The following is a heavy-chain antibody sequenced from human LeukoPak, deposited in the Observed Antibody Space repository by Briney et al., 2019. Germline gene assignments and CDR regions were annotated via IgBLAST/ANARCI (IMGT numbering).Heavy chain of an antibody. D-gene: IGHD6-19*01. J-gene: IGHJ6*03. Sequence: GESLKISCAASGFTVSSNYMSWVRQAPGKGLEWVSVIYSGGSTYYADSVKGRFTISRDNSKNTLYLQMNSLRAEDTAVYYCARDLAVAGTRLYYYMDVWGKGTTVTVSS. V-gene: IGHV3-53*01. CDR2: IYSGGST. CDR1: GFTVSSNY. CDR3: ARDLAVAGTRLYYYMDV.